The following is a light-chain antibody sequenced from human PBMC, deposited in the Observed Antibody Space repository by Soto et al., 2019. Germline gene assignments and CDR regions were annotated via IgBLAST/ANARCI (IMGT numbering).Light chain of an antibody. V-gene: IGLV2-23*01. Sequence: QSVLTQPASVSGSPGQSITISCTGTSSDIGTYNLVSWYQQHPGKAPKLMIYEGSKRPSGVSNRFSGSKSGTTASLTISGLQAEDEADYYCCSYAGSTTSRGVVFGGGTQLTVL. J-gene: IGLJ2*01. CDR1: SSDIGTYNL. CDR3: CSYAGSTTSRGVV. CDR2: EGS.